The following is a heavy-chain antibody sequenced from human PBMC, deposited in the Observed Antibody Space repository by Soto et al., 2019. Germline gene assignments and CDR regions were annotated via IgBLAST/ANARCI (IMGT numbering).Heavy chain of an antibody. V-gene: IGHV3-48*02. D-gene: IGHD1-26*01. CDR1: GFTFSSYS. Sequence: EVQLVESGGGLVQPGGSLRLSCAASGFTFSSYSMNWVRQAPGKGLDWVSYISSGGVTIYYTDSVKGRFTISRDNVKNSLYLQMNSLRDEDTAVYYCARGLGFALDIWGQGTVVSVSS. CDR2: ISSGGVTI. J-gene: IGHJ3*02. CDR3: ARGLGFALDI.